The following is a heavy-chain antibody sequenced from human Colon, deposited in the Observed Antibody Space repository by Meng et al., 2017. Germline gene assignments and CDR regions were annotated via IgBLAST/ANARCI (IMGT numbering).Heavy chain of an antibody. CDR1: GDSIGSSLYY. J-gene: IGHJ5*02. D-gene: IGHD3-22*01. V-gene: IGHV4-61*02. CDR3: ARDHYYDSRGYSDWFDP. CDR2: ISTGGST. Sequence: QVPRQGSGPGLVKPSETLSLTCAVSGDSIGSSLYYWSWVRQTAGKGLEWIGRISTGGSTGYNPSLKSRVTLSVDRSKTQFFLRLSSVTAADTAVYYCARDHYYDSRGYSDWFDPWGQGTLVTVSS.